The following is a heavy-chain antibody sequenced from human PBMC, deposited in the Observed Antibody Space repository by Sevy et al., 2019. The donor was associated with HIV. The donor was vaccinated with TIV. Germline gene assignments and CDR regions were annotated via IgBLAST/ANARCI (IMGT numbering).Heavy chain of an antibody. J-gene: IGHJ4*02. Sequence: GGSLRLSCAASGFTFSSYWMSWVRQAPGKGLELVANIKPDGSEKYYVDSVKGRFTMSRDNAKNSLYLQMDSLRAEDTAIYYCAKDYDDTGYYFDYWGQGPLVTVSS. D-gene: IGHD3-22*01. CDR2: IKPDGSEK. CDR1: GFTFSSYW. CDR3: AKDYDDTGYYFDY. V-gene: IGHV3-7*03.